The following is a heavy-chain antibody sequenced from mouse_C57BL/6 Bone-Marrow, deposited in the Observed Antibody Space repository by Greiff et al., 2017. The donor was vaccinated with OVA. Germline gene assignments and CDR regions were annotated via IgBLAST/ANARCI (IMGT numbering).Heavy chain of an antibody. CDR3: AREGGTTVVADY. Sequence: QVQLQQPGAELVKPGASVKLSCKASGYTFTSYWMQWVKQRPGQGLEWIGEIDPSDSYTNYTQKFKGQATLTVGTSSSTAYMQLSSLTSEDSAVYYCAREGGTTVVADYWGQGTTLTVSS. D-gene: IGHD1-1*01. V-gene: IGHV1-50*01. J-gene: IGHJ2*01. CDR2: IDPSDSYT. CDR1: GYTFTSYW.